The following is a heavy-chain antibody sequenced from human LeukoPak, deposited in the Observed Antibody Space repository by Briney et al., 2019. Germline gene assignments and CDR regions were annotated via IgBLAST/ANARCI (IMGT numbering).Heavy chain of an antibody. CDR1: GFTVSSNS. J-gene: IGHJ4*02. V-gene: IGHV3-53*01. CDR2: IYSGGNT. CDR3: ARRTGEYSHPYDY. Sequence: GGSLRLSCTVSGFTVSSNSMSWVRQAPGKGLEWVSFIYSGGNTHYSDSVKGRFTISRDNSKNTLYLQMNSLRAEDTAVYYCARRTGEYSHPYDYWGQGTLVTVSS. D-gene: IGHD4-17*01.